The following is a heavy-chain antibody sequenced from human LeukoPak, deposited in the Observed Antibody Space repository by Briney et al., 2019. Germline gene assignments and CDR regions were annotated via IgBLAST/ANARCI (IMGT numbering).Heavy chain of an antibody. J-gene: IGHJ4*02. V-gene: IGHV1-2*02. CDR1: GYAFTGYY. CDR3: ATLPWNSRCY. D-gene: IGHD1-7*01. CDR2: INPKIGGT. Sequence: ASVKVSCKASGYAFTGYYIHWVRQAPGQGLEWMGWINPKIGGTNYAQKFQDRVTLTGDTSISTAYMELSRLSSDDTAVYYCATLPWNSRCYRAQGTLVTVSS.